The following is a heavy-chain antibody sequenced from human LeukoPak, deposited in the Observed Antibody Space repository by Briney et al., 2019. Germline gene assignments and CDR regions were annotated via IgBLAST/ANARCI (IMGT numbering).Heavy chain of an antibody. CDR2: ISRNGETT. J-gene: IGHJ4*02. Sequence: GGSLRLSCAGSGFTFTTYSMHWVRQAPGKGLEYVAGISRNGETTYYATSVKGRFNISRDNSKNTVYLQMGSLRTEDTGVYYCARGRGDITARPFFDCRGVQGSPVTVSS. CDR1: GFTFTTYS. CDR3: ARGRGDITARPFFDCR. D-gene: IGHD3/OR15-3a*01. V-gene: IGHV3-64*01.